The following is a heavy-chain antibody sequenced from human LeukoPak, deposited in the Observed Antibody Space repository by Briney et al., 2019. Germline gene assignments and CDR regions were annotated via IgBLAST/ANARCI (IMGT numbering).Heavy chain of an antibody. D-gene: IGHD5-12*01. Sequence: PGGSLRLSCAASGFTFNNYWMSWVRQAPGKGLEWVANIKPDGGEKYYADSVKGRFTISRDNAKISMYLQMNSPRADDTAVYYCARDHTGYEYGSFTYHYQYMDVWGKGTTVTVSS. CDR3: ARDHTGYEYGSFTYHYQYMDV. V-gene: IGHV3-7*01. CDR1: GFTFNNYW. J-gene: IGHJ6*03. CDR2: IKPDGGEK.